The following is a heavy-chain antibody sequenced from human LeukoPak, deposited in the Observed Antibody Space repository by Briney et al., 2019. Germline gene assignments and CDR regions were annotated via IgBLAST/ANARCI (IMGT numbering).Heavy chain of an antibody. CDR1: GFTFSSYL. D-gene: IGHD2-8*01. J-gene: IGHJ6*02. V-gene: IGHV3-23*01. CDR2: ISGSGGST. Sequence: PGGSLRLSCAASGFTFSSYLMYWVRQAPGKGLEWVSAISGSGGSTYYADSVKGRFTISRDNSKNTLYLQMNSLRAEDTAVYYCVDEILYLPPEDQIGVWGQGTTVTVSS. CDR3: VDEILYLPPEDQIGV.